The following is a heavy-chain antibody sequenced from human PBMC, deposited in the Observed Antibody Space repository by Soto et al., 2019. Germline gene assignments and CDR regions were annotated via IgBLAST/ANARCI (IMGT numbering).Heavy chain of an antibody. J-gene: IGHJ5*02. CDR3: ARDARTHKYYDFWSGYYLALPLHNWFDP. Sequence: GASVKVSCKASGYTFTGYYMHWVRQAPGQGLEWMGWINPNSGGTNYAQKFQGWVTMTRDTSISTAYMELSRLRSDDTAVYYCARDARTHKYYDFWSGYYLALPLHNWFDPWGQGTLVTVSS. CDR1: GYTFTGYY. D-gene: IGHD3-3*01. V-gene: IGHV1-2*04. CDR2: INPNSGGT.